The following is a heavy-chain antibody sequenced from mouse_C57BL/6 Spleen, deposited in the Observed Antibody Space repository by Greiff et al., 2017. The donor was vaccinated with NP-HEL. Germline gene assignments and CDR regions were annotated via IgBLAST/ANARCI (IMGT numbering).Heavy chain of an antibody. D-gene: IGHD1-1*01. CDR1: GYTFTSYW. J-gene: IGHJ2*01. Sequence: QVQLQQPGAELVMPGASVKLSCKASGYTFTSYWMHWVKQRPGQGLEWIGEIDPSDSYTNYNQKFKGKSTLTVDKSSSTAYMQLSSLTSEDSAVYYCARSGNYYGSHFDYWGQGTTLTVSS. CDR3: ARSGNYYGSHFDY. CDR2: IDPSDSYT. V-gene: IGHV1-69*01.